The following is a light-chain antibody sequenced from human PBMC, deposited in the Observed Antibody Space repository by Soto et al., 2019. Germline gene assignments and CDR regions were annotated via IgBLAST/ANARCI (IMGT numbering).Light chain of an antibody. CDR1: QSISSY. Sequence: DIQMTQSPSSLSASVGDRVTITCRASQSISSYLNWYQQKPGKAPKLXLYDASNLETGVPSRFSGSGAGTDFTCTITSLQPEDIATDYCQQYVNLTLTFGGGTKVDIK. CDR3: QQYVNLTLT. CDR2: DAS. J-gene: IGKJ4*01. V-gene: IGKV1-33*01.